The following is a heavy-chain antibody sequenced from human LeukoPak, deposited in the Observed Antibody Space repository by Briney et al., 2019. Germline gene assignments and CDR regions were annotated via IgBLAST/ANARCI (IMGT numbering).Heavy chain of an antibody. CDR2: ISAYNGNT. CDR3: ARGGYYDSSGYYFGAPSLDY. V-gene: IGHV1-18*01. D-gene: IGHD3-22*01. J-gene: IGHJ4*02. Sequence: ASVKVSCKASGYTFTRYGISWVRQAPGQGLEWMGWISAYNGNTNYAQKLQGRVTMSTDTSTSTAYMELRSLRSDDTAVYYCARGGYYDSSGYYFGAPSLDYWGQGTLVTVSS. CDR1: GYTFTRYG.